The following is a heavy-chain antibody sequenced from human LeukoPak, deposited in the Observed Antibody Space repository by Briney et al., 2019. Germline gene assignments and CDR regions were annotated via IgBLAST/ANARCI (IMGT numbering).Heavy chain of an antibody. CDR2: IHYSGST. Sequence: SETLSLTCTVSGGSISSYYWSWIRQPLGKGLEWIWCIHYSGSTNYNHSLKSRVTISVDTSKNQFSMKLSSVTAADTAVYYCARGRGDFGDLFAYWGEGTLVTVSS. CDR3: ARGRGDFGDLFAY. D-gene: IGHD4-17*01. V-gene: IGHV4-59*01. CDR1: GGSISSYY. J-gene: IGHJ4*02.